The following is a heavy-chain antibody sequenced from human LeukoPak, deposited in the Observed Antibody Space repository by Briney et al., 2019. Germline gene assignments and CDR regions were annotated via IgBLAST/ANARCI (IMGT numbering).Heavy chain of an antibody. CDR1: GFTFSNYW. D-gene: IGHD3-22*01. V-gene: IGHV3-74*01. CDR2: INTGGSTS. J-gene: IGHJ4*02. Sequence: GGSLRLSCAASGFTFSNYWMHWVRQAPGKGLVWVSHINTGGSTSGYADSVKGRFTISRDNAKNTLYLQMNSLRPEDTAIYYCARSGGYIDYWGQGTLVTVSS. CDR3: ARSGGYIDY.